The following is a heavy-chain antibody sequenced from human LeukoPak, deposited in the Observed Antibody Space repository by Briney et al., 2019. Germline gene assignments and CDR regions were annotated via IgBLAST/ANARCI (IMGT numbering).Heavy chain of an antibody. J-gene: IGHJ5*02. CDR1: GFSFSTYG. CDR2: ISNDGGGT. Sequence: GGSLRLSCAASGFSFSTYGLVWVRQAPGKGLEWVAAISNDGGGTTYADFVKGRFTISRDNSKNTLFLHMNSLRAEDTALYYCAKGGSSGYFLDLWGQGTLVTVSS. V-gene: IGHV3-23*01. D-gene: IGHD3-22*01. CDR3: AKGGSSGYFLDL.